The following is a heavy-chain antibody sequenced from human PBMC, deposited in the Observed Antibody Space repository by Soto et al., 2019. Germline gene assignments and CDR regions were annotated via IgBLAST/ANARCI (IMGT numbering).Heavy chain of an antibody. D-gene: IGHD6-13*01. CDR3: ARAIAAAGLDY. CDR2: IYYSGST. CDR1: GGSISSYY. V-gene: IGHV4-59*01. J-gene: IGHJ4*02. Sequence: LSLTCTVSGGSISSYYWSWIRQPPGKGLEWIGYIYYSGSTNYNPSLKSRVTISVDTSKNQFSLKLSSVTAADTAVYYCARAIAAAGLDYWGQGTLVTVSS.